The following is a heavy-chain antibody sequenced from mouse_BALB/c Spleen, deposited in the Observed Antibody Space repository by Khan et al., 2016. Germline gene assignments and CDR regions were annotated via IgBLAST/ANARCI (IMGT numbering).Heavy chain of an antibody. CDR1: EYTFTNYG. CDR2: INTNTGEP. Sequence: QIQLVQSGPELKKPGETVKISCKASEYTFTNYGMNWVKQAPGKGLKWMGWINTNTGEPTYAEEFKGRFAFSLDASASTASLQINNLQNEDTATYCCERTGEYPDYAMDYWGQGTSVTVSS. V-gene: IGHV9-3*02. J-gene: IGHJ4*01. CDR3: ERTGEYPDYAMDY.